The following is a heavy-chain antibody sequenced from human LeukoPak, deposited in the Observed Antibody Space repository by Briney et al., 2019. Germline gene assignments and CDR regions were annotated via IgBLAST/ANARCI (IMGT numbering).Heavy chain of an antibody. CDR1: GGSFSAYY. CDR3: ARVGVTGGPTGVIWFGELFEY. D-gene: IGHD3-10*01. Sequence: SETLSLTCDVYGGSFSAYYWSWIPQPPGKGLEWIGEIHHSGSTNYNPSLKSRVTISVDTSKNQFSLRPTSVTAADTAVYYCARVGVTGGPTGVIWFGELFEYWGQGTLVTVSS. J-gene: IGHJ4*02. CDR2: IHHSGST. V-gene: IGHV4-34*01.